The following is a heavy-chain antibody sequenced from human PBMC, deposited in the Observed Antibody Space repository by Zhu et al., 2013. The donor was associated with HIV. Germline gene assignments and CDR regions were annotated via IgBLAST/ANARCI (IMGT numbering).Heavy chain of an antibody. CDR1: GYTFIGYY. D-gene: IGHD6-19*01. Sequence: QVQLVQSGAEVKKPGASVKVSCKASGYTFIGYYIHWVRQAPGQGLEWMGWISPNSGGTSYAQKLQGRVTMTRDTSISTAYMELSRLRSDDTAVYYCARVGVTGSDFDYWGQGTLVTVSS. CDR3: ARVGVTGSDFDY. J-gene: IGHJ4*02. V-gene: IGHV1-2*02. CDR2: ISPNSGGT.